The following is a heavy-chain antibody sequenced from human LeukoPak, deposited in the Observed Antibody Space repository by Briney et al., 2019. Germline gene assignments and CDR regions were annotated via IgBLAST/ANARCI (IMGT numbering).Heavy chain of an antibody. V-gene: IGHV1-46*01. CDR2: INPSGGST. CDR1: GYTFTSYY. D-gene: IGHD6-6*01. J-gene: IGHJ6*02. CDR3: ARIAAPTGGYGMDV. Sequence: ASVKVSCKASGYTFTSYYMHWVRQAPGQGLEWMGIINPSGGSTSHAQKFQGRVTMTRDTSISTAYMELSRLRSDDTAVYYCARIAAPTGGYGMDVWGQGTTVTVSS.